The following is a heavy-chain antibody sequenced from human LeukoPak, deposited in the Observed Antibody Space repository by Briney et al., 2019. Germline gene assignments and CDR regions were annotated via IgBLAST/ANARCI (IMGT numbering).Heavy chain of an antibody. Sequence: GGSLRLSCAASGFTFSSYWMHWVRQAPGKGLVWVSRINSDGSSTSYADSVKGRFTISRDNAKNTLYLQMNSLRAEDTAVYYCARDLSCSGGSCDDAFDIWGQGTMVTVSS. V-gene: IGHV3-74*01. CDR3: ARDLSCSGGSCDDAFDI. J-gene: IGHJ3*02. CDR1: GFTFSSYW. D-gene: IGHD2-15*01. CDR2: INSDGSST.